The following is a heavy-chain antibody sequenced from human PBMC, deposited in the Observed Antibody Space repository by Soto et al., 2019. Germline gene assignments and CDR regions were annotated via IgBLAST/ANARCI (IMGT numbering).Heavy chain of an antibody. CDR2: IYYSGST. D-gene: IGHD3-22*01. Sequence: TLSLTCTVSGGSISSSGYYSSWIRQHPGKGLEWIGYIYYSGSTYYNPSLKSRVTISVDTSKNQFSLKLSSVTAADTAVYYCARYYYDSSATWFDPWGQGTLVTVSS. CDR1: GGSISSSGYY. J-gene: IGHJ5*02. CDR3: ARYYYDSSATWFDP. V-gene: IGHV4-31*03.